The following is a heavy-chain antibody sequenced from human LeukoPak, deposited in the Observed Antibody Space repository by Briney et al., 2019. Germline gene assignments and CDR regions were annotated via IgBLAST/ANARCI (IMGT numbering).Heavy chain of an antibody. CDR3: AKGDSSGSYCYFDH. CDR2: IGWDGGSI. Sequence: GGSLRLSCAASGFTFADYAMHWVRQAPGKGLEWVSGIGWDGGSIGYADSVKGRFTISRDNTKNSLYLQMNSLIAEDMAFYYFAKGDSSGSYCYFDHWGRGTLVTVSS. J-gene: IGHJ2*01. CDR1: GFTFADYA. V-gene: IGHV3-9*03. D-gene: IGHD6-25*01.